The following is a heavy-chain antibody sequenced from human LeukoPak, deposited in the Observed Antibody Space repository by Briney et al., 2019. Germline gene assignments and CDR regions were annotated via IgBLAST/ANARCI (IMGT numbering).Heavy chain of an antibody. Sequence: GASVKVSCKASGYTFTGYYMHWVRQAPGQGLEWMGWINPNSGGTNYAQKFQGRVTMTRDTSISTAYMELSRLRSDDTAVYYCASPQLRFLEWSGLDDWGQGTLVTVSS. D-gene: IGHD3-3*01. CDR2: INPNSGGT. J-gene: IGHJ4*02. CDR1: GYTFTGYY. V-gene: IGHV1-2*02. CDR3: ASPQLRFLEWSGLDD.